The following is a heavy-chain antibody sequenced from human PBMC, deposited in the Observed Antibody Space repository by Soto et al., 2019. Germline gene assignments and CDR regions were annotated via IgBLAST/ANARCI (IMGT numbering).Heavy chain of an antibody. CDR2: ISSYNGVT. J-gene: IGHJ4*02. D-gene: IGHD5-12*01. CDR1: GYTFSNYD. Sequence: GASVKVSCKASGYTFSNYDISLVRQAPGQGLEWMGWISSYNGVTNNAQKLQGRVTLTTDSSTSTVYMEVRSLRVDDTAVYYCARDHRGYGTFEHWGQGTLVTVSS. V-gene: IGHV1-18*01. CDR3: ARDHRGYGTFEH.